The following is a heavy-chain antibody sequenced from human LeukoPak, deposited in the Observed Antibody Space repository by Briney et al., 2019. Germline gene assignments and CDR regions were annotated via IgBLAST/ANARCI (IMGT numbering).Heavy chain of an antibody. V-gene: IGHV3-30-3*01. Sequence: PGGSLRLSCAASGFTFSSYAMHWVRQAPGKGLEWVAVISYDGSNKYYADSVKGRFTISRDNSKNTLYLQMNSLRAEDTAVYYCARESGAWDAFDIWAKGQWSPSLQ. J-gene: IGHJ3*02. CDR1: GFTFSSYA. D-gene: IGHD1-26*01. CDR3: ARESGAWDAFDI. CDR2: ISYDGSNK.